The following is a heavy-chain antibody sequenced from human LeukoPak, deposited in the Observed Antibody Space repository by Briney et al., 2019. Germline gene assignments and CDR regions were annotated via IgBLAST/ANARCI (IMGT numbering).Heavy chain of an antibody. CDR1: GFTFSSYA. D-gene: IGHD1-14*01. CDR3: AKDLGDNLGWDALDN. V-gene: IGHV3-30-3*01. J-gene: IGHJ4*02. Sequence: PGGSLRLSCAASGFTFSSYAMHWVRQAPGKGLEWVAVISYDGSNKHYADSVKGRFTISRGNSKKTVFLQMNNLRAEDTAVYYCAKDLGDNLGWDALDNWGQGTLVTVSS. CDR2: ISYDGSNK.